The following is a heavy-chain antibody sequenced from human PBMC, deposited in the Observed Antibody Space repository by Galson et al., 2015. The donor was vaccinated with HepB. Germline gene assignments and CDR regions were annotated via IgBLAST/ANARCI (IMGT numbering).Heavy chain of an antibody. CDR2: ISYDGSNK. Sequence: SLILSCAASGFTFSSYAMHWVRQAPGKGLEWVAVISYDGSNKYYADSVKGRFTITRDNSKNTLYLQMNSLRAEDTAVYYCARDVAYCSGGSCYPGHFDYWGQGTLVTVSS. V-gene: IGHV3-30-3*01. CDR3: ARDVAYCSGGSCYPGHFDY. CDR1: GFTFSSYA. J-gene: IGHJ4*02. D-gene: IGHD2-15*01.